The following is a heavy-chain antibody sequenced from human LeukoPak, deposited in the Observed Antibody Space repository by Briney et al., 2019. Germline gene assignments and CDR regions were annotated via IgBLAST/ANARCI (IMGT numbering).Heavy chain of an antibody. Sequence: GASVKVSCKASGGTFTSYAISWVRDAPGQGLEWMGGIIPIFGTANYAQKFQGRVTITADESTSTAYMELSSLRSEDTAVYYCASRPPNYYGSGSYHNWGQGTLVTVSS. J-gene: IGHJ4*02. CDR1: GGTFTSYA. CDR2: IIPIFGTA. CDR3: ASRPPNYYGSGSYHN. V-gene: IGHV1-69*13. D-gene: IGHD3-10*01.